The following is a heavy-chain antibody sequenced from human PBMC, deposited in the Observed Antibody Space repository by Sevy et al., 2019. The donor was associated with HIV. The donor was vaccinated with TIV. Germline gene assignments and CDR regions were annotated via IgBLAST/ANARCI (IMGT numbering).Heavy chain of an antibody. J-gene: IGHJ6*02. Sequence: GGSLRLSCAASGFTFSNYVMSWVRQAPGKGLEWVSCISRSGGSTYYADSVKGRFTISRDNSKNTLYLQMNSLRAEDTAVYYCAKVDVVVPVADYGMDVWGQGTTVTVSS. CDR1: GFTFSNYV. V-gene: IGHV3-23*01. CDR3: AKVDVVVPVADYGMDV. D-gene: IGHD2-2*01. CDR2: ISRSGGST.